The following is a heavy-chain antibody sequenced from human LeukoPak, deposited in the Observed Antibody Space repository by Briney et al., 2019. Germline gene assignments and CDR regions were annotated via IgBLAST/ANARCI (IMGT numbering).Heavy chain of an antibody. CDR3: AKRIGGDAFDI. J-gene: IGHJ3*02. CDR2: IYPGDSDT. Sequence: GESLKISCKGFGYNFTNYWIAWVRQMPGKGLEWMGIIYPGDSDTRYSPSFQGQVSISVDKSIRTAYLQWNSLKTSDTALYYCAKRIGGDAFDIWGQGTMVTVSS. CDR1: GYNFTNYW. V-gene: IGHV5-51*01. D-gene: IGHD3-10*01.